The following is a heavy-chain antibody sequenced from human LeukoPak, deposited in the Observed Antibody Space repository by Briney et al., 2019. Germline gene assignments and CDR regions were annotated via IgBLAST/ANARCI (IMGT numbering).Heavy chain of an antibody. CDR1: GYTFTSYG. V-gene: IGHV1-18*01. CDR3: ARGGYCSSTSCPSPAAAY. CDR2: ISAYNGNT. J-gene: IGHJ4*02. D-gene: IGHD2-2*01. Sequence: ASVKVSCKASGYTFTSYGISWVRQAPGQGLEWMGWISAYNGNTNYAQKLQGRVTMTTDTSTGTAYMELRSLRSDDTAVYYCARGGYCSSTSCPSPAAAYWGQGTLVTVSS.